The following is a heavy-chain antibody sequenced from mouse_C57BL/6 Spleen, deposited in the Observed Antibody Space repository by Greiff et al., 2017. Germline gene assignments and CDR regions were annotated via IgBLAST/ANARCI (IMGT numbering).Heavy chain of an antibody. CDR1: GYSITSGYY. CDR3: ARDQGHTTGFAY. CDR2: ISYDGSN. D-gene: IGHD3-3*01. J-gene: IGHJ3*01. V-gene: IGHV3-6*01. Sequence: VQLKESGPGLVKPSQSLSLTCSVTGYSITSGYYWNWIRQFPGNKLEWMGYISYDGSNNYNPSLKNRISITRDTSKNQFFLKLNSVTTEDTATYYCARDQGHTTGFAYWGQGTLVTVSA.